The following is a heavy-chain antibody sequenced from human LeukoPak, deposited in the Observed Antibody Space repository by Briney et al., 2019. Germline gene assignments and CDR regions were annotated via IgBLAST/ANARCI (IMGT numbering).Heavy chain of an antibody. Sequence: ASVKVSCKASGGTFSSYAISWVRQAPGQGLEWMGGIIPIFGTANYAQKFQGRVTITTDESTSTAYMELSSLRSEDTAVYYCARGAKPYYDFWSGHYIDYWGQGTLVTVSS. D-gene: IGHD3-3*01. CDR1: GGTFSSYA. V-gene: IGHV1-69*05. J-gene: IGHJ4*02. CDR2: IIPIFGTA. CDR3: ARGAKPYYDFWSGHYIDY.